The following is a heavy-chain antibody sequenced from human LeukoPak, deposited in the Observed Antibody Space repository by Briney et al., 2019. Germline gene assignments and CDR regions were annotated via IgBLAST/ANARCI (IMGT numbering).Heavy chain of an antibody. Sequence: GGSLRLSCAASGFPFSSYAMSWVRQVPGKGLEWVSAISGSGGSPYYTDSVKGRFTISRDNSKNTLYLQMNSLRADDTAVYYCAKDASYFDSSGYRGLDCWGQGTLVAVSS. CDR2: ISGSGGSP. D-gene: IGHD3-22*01. V-gene: IGHV3-23*01. CDR3: AKDASYFDSSGYRGLDC. CDR1: GFPFSSYA. J-gene: IGHJ4*02.